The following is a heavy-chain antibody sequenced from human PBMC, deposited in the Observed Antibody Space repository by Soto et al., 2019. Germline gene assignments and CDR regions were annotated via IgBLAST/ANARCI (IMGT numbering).Heavy chain of an antibody. Sequence: PGGSLRLSCATPGLTFSNYAMSWVRQAPGGGLEWVSSMSGSSSTTYYADSVRGRFTISRDRSKNTLYLQMRSLRAEDTALYYCAKNQERELPRVIDFWGQGTLVTVSS. J-gene: IGHJ4*02. D-gene: IGHD1-7*01. CDR2: MSGSSSTT. CDR1: GLTFSNYA. CDR3: AKNQERELPRVIDF. V-gene: IGHV3-23*01.